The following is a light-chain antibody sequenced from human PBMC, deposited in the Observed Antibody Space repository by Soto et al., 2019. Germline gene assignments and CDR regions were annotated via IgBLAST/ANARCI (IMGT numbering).Light chain of an antibody. Sequence: QSALTQPASVSGSPGQSITISCTGSSSDVGNYNFVSWYQQHPGKAPKVMIYEVSKRPSGASDRFSGSKSGNTASLTISGLQAEDEADYYCCSYAGRSTWVFGGGTQLTVL. CDR1: SSDVGNYNF. CDR2: EVS. CDR3: CSYAGRSTWV. V-gene: IGLV2-23*02. J-gene: IGLJ3*02.